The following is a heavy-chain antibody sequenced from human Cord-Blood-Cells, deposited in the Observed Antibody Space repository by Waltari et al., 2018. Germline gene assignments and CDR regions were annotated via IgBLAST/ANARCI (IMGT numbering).Heavy chain of an antibody. J-gene: IGHJ2*01. CDR1: GGSISSSSYY. V-gene: IGHV4-39*01. Sequence: QLQLQESGPGLVKPSETLSLTCTVSGGSISSSSYYWGWIRQPPGKGLEWIGSIYYSGSTYYNPSLKSRVTISVDTSKNQFSLKLSSVTAADTAVYYCARPTTVTTLAGWYFDLWGRGTLVIVSS. D-gene: IGHD4-17*01. CDR2: IYYSGST. CDR3: ARPTTVTTLAGWYFDL.